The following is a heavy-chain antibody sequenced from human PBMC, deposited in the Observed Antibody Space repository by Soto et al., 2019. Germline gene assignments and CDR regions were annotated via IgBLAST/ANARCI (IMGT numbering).Heavy chain of an antibody. D-gene: IGHD1-1*01. J-gene: IGHJ6*03. V-gene: IGHV3-7*01. CDR1: GFTFSSYW. Sequence: GGSLRLSCAASGFTFSSYWMSWVRQAPGKGLEWVANVKQDGSEKYYVDSVKGRFTISRDNPKNSLYLQMNSLRAEDTAVYYCARVEGTSPDYYYYMDVWGKGTTVTVSS. CDR3: ARVEGTSPDYYYYMDV. CDR2: VKQDGSEK.